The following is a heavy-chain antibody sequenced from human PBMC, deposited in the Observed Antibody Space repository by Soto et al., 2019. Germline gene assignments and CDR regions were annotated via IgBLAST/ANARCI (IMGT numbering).Heavy chain of an antibody. D-gene: IGHD3-3*01. CDR1: GGSISSGGYY. Sequence: QVQLQESGPGLVKPSQTLSLTCTVSGGSISSGGYYWSWIRQHPGKGLEWIGYIYYSGSTYYNPSLKSRVTISVDTSKNQFSLKLSSVTAADTAVYYCARFERGTIFGVAPGRYWGQGTLVTVSS. CDR2: IYYSGST. J-gene: IGHJ4*02. CDR3: ARFERGTIFGVAPGRY. V-gene: IGHV4-31*03.